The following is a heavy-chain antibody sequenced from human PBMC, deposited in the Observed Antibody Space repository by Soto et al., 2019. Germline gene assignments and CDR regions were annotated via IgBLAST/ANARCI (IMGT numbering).Heavy chain of an antibody. CDR3: AKEDGAAFKA. CDR2: IFPLLAMV. J-gene: IGHJ4*02. CDR1: GGDLTNSG. D-gene: IGHD1-26*01. Sequence: QVHLVQSGAEMKKPGSSVKVSCKVSGGDLTNSGISWVRQAPGQGLEWMGGIFPLLAMVDYSQKFQGRVTMTADESTNTAYLALGSLNSDDMAAYYCAKEDGAAFKAWGPGTLVIVSS. V-gene: IGHV1-69*04.